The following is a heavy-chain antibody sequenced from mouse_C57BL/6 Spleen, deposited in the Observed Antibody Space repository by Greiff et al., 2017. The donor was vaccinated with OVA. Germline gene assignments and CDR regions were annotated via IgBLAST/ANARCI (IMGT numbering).Heavy chain of an antibody. J-gene: IGHJ2*01. Sequence: QVQLQQPGAELVRPGSSVKLSCKASGYTFTSYWMHWVKQRPIQGLEWIGNIDPSDSETHYNQKFKDKATLTVDKSSSTAYMQLSSLTSEDSAVYYCAREGSYYGSSPYYFDDWGQGTTLTVSS. CDR2: IDPSDSET. D-gene: IGHD1-1*01. CDR1: GYTFTSYW. CDR3: AREGSYYGSSPYYFDD. V-gene: IGHV1-52*01.